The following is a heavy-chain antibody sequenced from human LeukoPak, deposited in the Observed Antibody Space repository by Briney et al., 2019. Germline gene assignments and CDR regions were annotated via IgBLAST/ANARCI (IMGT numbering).Heavy chain of an antibody. CDR2: FFYTGGT. CDR1: GDSYSSPY. CDR3: ARGQYNYGPYFDY. Sequence: SETLSLTCTVSGDSYSSPYWSWIRQHPGKGLEWIGSFFYTGGTYYNPSLKSRVTISVDRSKNQFSLKVSSVTAADTAVYYCARGQYNYGPYFDYWGQGTLVTVSS. J-gene: IGHJ4*02. V-gene: IGHV4-59*11. D-gene: IGHD5-18*01.